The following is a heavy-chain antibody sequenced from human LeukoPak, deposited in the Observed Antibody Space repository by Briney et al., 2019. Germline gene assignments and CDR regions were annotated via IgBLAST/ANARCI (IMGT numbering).Heavy chain of an antibody. J-gene: IGHJ3*02. D-gene: IGHD2-21*02. CDR1: GGTFSSYA. CDR2: IIPIFGTA. Sequence: ASVKVSCKASGGTFSSYAISWVRQAPGQGLEWMGRIIPIFGTANYAQKFQGRVTITTDESTSTAYMELSSLRSDDTAVYYCARDFSVTGAFDIWGQGTMVTVSS. V-gene: IGHV1-69*05. CDR3: ARDFSVTGAFDI.